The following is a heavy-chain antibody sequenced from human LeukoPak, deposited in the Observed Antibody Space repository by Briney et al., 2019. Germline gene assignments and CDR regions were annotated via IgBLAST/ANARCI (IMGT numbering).Heavy chain of an antibody. CDR2: IYHSGST. CDR1: GGSISSYY. CDR3: ARDLNDYPNWFDP. D-gene: IGHD4-11*01. J-gene: IGHJ5*02. Sequence: PSETLSLTCTVSGGSISSYYWSWIRQPPGKGLEWIGYIYHSGSTNYNPSLKSRVTISVDTSKNQFSLKLSSVTAADTAVYYCARDLNDYPNWFDPWGQGTLVTVSS. V-gene: IGHV4-59*01.